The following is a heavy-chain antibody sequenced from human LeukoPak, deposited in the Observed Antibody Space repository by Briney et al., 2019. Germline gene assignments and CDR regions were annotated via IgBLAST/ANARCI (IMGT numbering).Heavy chain of an antibody. CDR1: GYTLTSNG. CDR3: ARAVLAGAITHHSYYYMDV. J-gene: IGHJ6*03. Sequence: SVKVSCKASGYTLTSNGISWVRQASGQGLEWMGWISAYNGNTRYAQNLQGRVTVTTDRSTNTANMELRSLRSDDTAVYYCARAVLAGAITHHSYYYMDVWGNGTTVTVSS. CDR2: ISAYNGNT. D-gene: IGHD1-26*01. V-gene: IGHV1-18*01.